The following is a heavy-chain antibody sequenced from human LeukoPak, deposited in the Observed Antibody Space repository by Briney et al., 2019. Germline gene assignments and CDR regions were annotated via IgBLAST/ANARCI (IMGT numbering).Heavy chain of an antibody. CDR2: ISWNSDRT. CDR1: GFTFDDYA. CDR3: ARSQRKDQLLLGYYFDY. Sequence: GRSLRLSCAASGFTFDDYAMHWVWQAPGKGLEWVSGISWNSDRTGYADSVKGRFTISRDNAKNSLYLQMNSLRAEDMAFYYCARSQRKDQLLLGYYFDYWGQGALVAVSS. D-gene: IGHD2-2*01. J-gene: IGHJ4*02. V-gene: IGHV3-9*03.